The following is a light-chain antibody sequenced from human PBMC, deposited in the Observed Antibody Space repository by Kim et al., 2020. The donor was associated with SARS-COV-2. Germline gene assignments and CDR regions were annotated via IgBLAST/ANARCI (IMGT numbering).Light chain of an antibody. CDR3: QQYNNWPPVT. Sequence: SPGERAPPACRASQSVSSNLAWYQQKPGQAPRLLIYGASTRATGIPARFSGSGTGTEFTLTISSLQSEDFAVYYCQQYNNWPPVTFGQGTKVDIK. J-gene: IGKJ1*01. CDR1: QSVSSN. V-gene: IGKV3-15*01. CDR2: GAS.